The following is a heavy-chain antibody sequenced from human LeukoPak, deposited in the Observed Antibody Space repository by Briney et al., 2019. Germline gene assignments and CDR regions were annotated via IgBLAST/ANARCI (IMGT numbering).Heavy chain of an antibody. V-gene: IGHV3-23*01. Sequence: PGGSLRLSCVASGFSLSSYAMNWVRQAPGKGLEWVSGIGASGGVTNYADSVKGRFTISRDNSKNTLYLQMNSLRAEDTAVYYCASLEGVIQSLDAATGWGQGTLVTVSS. CDR3: ASLEGVIQSLDAATG. CDR1: GFSLSSYA. J-gene: IGHJ4*02. CDR2: IGASGGVT. D-gene: IGHD5-18*01.